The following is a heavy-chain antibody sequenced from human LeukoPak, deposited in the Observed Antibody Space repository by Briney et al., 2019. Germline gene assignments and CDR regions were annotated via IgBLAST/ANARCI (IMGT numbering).Heavy chain of an antibody. Sequence: SVKVSCTASGGTFSSYAISWVRQAPGQGLEWMGRIIPIFGTANYAQKFQGRVTITADKSTSTAYMELSSLRSEDTAVYYCARDPLAYYGSGSPKGGDYWGQGTLVTVSS. CDR2: IIPIFGTA. CDR3: ARDPLAYYGSGSPKGGDY. V-gene: IGHV1-69*06. CDR1: GGTFSSYA. J-gene: IGHJ4*02. D-gene: IGHD3-10*01.